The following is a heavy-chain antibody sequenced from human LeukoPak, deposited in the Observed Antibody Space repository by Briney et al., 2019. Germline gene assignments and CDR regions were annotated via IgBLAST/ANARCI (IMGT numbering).Heavy chain of an antibody. CDR1: EFTFSTYS. D-gene: IGHD1-26*01. CDR3: ARGEVGATDDY. Sequence: GGSLRLPCAASEFTFSTYSMNWVRQAPGKGLEWVSSISSSSSYIYYADSVKGRFTISRDNAKNSLYLQMNSLRAEDTAVYYCARGEVGATDDYWGQGTLVTVSS. CDR2: ISSSSSYI. J-gene: IGHJ4*02. V-gene: IGHV3-21*01.